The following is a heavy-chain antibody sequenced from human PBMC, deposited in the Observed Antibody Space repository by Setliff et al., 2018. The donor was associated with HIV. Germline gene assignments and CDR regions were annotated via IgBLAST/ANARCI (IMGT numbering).Heavy chain of an antibody. CDR3: TSDITAAGKGGN. J-gene: IGHJ4*02. CDR2: ISSSGSTI. D-gene: IGHD6-13*01. Sequence: GGSLRLSCAASGFTFSDYYMSWIRQAPGKGLEWVSYISSSGSTIYYADSVKGRFTISRDNAKNSLYLQMNSLRSDDTAVYFCTSDITAAGKGGNWGQGTLVTSPQ. CDR1: GFTFSDYY. V-gene: IGHV3-11*01.